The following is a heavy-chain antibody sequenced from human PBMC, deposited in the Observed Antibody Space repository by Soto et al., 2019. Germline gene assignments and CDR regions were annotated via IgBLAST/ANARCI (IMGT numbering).Heavy chain of an antibody. D-gene: IGHD3-10*01. CDR1: GGSISSSNW. Sequence: SETLSLTCAVSGGSISSSNWWSWVRQPPGKGLEWIGEIYHSGSTNYNPSLKSRVTISVDTSKNQFSLKLNSMTAADTAVYYCARHNYGSGSTYFDYWGQGTLVTVSS. J-gene: IGHJ4*02. CDR2: IYHSGST. V-gene: IGHV4-4*02. CDR3: ARHNYGSGSTYFDY.